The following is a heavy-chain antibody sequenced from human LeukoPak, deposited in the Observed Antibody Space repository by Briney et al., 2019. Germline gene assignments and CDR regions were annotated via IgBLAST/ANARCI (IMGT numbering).Heavy chain of an antibody. CDR2: LSYDGRNN. Sequence: PGGSLRLSCAASGFSFSAYAMHWVRQAPGKGLEWVAVLSYDGRNNKYADSVKGRFTISRDNSKKTLDLLMSSLRLEDTAVYYCARRMGYGSGSYYTAYFDLWGQGTLVTVSS. D-gene: IGHD3-10*01. CDR3: ARRMGYGSGSYYTAYFDL. J-gene: IGHJ4*02. CDR1: GFSFSAYA. V-gene: IGHV3-30*04.